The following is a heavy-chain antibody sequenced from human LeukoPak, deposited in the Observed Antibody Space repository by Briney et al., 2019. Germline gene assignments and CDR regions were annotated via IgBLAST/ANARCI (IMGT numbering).Heavy chain of an antibody. CDR1: GFTFSSYA. Sequence: GGSLRLSCAASGFTFSSYAMHWVRQAPGKGLEWVAFIRSDGSNKSYADSVKGRFTISRDNSKNTLYLQMNSLRAEDTAVYYCGRDIVDGGDDYWGQGTLVTVSS. J-gene: IGHJ4*02. CDR3: GRDIVDGGDDY. CDR2: IRSDGSNK. D-gene: IGHD2-21*02. V-gene: IGHV3-30*02.